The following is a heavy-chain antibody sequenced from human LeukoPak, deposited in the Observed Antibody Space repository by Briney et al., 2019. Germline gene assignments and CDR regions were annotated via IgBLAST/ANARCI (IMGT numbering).Heavy chain of an antibody. J-gene: IGHJ3*02. D-gene: IGHD6-13*01. V-gene: IGHV3-7*01. CDR2: IKQDGSEK. CDR3: ARRGYFDAFDI. Sequence: GGSLRLSCIASGFPFSKEWMSWVRQAPGKGLEWVANIKQDGSEKYYVDSVKGRFTISRDNAKNSLYLQMNSLRAEDTAVYYCARRGYFDAFDIWGQGTMVTVSS. CDR1: GFPFSKEW.